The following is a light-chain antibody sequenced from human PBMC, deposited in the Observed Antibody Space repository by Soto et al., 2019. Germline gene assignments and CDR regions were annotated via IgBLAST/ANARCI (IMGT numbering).Light chain of an antibody. Sequence: DIVMTQSPDSLAVSLGERATINCKSSRSILYSSNNNNYLAWYQQKPGQPPKLLIYWASTRESGVPDRFSGSGSGTHFTLTISSLQAEDVTVYYCQQYYSTPYTFGQGTKLEI. CDR3: QQYYSTPYT. CDR1: RSILYSSNNNNY. J-gene: IGKJ2*01. CDR2: WAS. V-gene: IGKV4-1*01.